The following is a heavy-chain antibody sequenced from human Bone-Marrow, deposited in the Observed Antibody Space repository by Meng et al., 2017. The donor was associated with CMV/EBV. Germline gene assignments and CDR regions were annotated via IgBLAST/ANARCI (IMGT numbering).Heavy chain of an antibody. J-gene: IGHJ4*02. CDR3: ARRRVDTAMLGVDY. CDR1: GFTFSSYW. V-gene: IGHV3-21*01. D-gene: IGHD5-18*01. CDR2: ISSSSSYI. Sequence: GGSLRLSCAASGFTFSSYWMGWVRQAPGKGLEWVSSISSSSSYIYYADSVKGRFTISRDNAKNSLYLQMNSLRAEDTAVYYCARRRVDTAMLGVDYWGQGTLVTVSS.